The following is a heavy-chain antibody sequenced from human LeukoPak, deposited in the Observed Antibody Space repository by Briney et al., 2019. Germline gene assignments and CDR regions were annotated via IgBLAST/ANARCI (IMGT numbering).Heavy chain of an antibody. Sequence: SETLSLTCTVSGVSISSSNSYWGWIRQPPGKGLEWIGSIYYSGNTYYNASLKSQVSISIDTSKNQFSLRLTSVTAADTAVYYCARLVPYGSGSYTADYWGQGTLVTVSS. CDR1: GVSISSSNSY. CDR3: ARLVPYGSGSYTADY. D-gene: IGHD3-10*01. J-gene: IGHJ4*02. CDR2: IYYSGNT. V-gene: IGHV4-39*01.